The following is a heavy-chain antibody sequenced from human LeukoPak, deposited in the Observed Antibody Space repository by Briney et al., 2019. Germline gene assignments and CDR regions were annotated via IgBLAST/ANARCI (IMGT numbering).Heavy chain of an antibody. Sequence: GGSLRLSCAASGFTFSSYWMHWVRQAPGKGLVWVSRINSDGSSTSYADSVKGRFTISRDNAKNTLYLQMNSVRAEDTAVYYCSRRVVVAARSLDYWGQGTLVTVSS. J-gene: IGHJ4*02. D-gene: IGHD2-15*01. CDR2: INSDGSST. CDR3: SRRVVVAARSLDY. CDR1: GFTFSSYW. V-gene: IGHV3-74*01.